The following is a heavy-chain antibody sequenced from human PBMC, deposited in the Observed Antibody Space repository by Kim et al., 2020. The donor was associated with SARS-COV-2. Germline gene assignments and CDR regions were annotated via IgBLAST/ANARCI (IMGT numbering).Heavy chain of an antibody. CDR2: IIPIVGIT. Sequence: SVKVSCEASGGTSSTYAITWVRQAPGQGLEWMGRIIPIVGITNYAQNFQGRVTITADKFTGTLYMELSGLRYEDTAVYYCSRAVTAGTKNYYYMDLWG. D-gene: IGHD2-15*01. CDR1: GGTSSTYA. V-gene: IGHV1-69*04. J-gene: IGHJ6*03. CDR3: SRAVTAGTKNYYYMDL.